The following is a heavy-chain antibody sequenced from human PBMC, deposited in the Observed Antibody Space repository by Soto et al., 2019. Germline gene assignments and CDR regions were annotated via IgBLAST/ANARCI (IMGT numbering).Heavy chain of an antibody. D-gene: IGHD2-8*02. CDR1: GYTFTRHW. CDR3: ARDQSGTDHGYAWWWLDP. V-gene: IGHV1-46*01. CDR2: INPDDYTT. Sequence: ASVKVSCKTSGYTFTRHWMHWVRQAPGQGLEWVGIINPDDYTTSYAQKFQGRVTLTRDTSTSTVFMELTSLTSEDTAIYYCARDQSGTDHGYAWWWLDPWGQGTPVTVSS. J-gene: IGHJ5*02.